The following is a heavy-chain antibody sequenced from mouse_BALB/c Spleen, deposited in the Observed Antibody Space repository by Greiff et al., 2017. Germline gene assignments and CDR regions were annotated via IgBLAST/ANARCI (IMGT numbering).Heavy chain of an antibody. J-gene: IGHJ3*01. CDR3: ARDIDGSLAWFAY. CDR1: GFTFSSFG. V-gene: IGHV5-17*02. D-gene: IGHD2-3*01. Sequence: EVKLVESGGGLVQPGGSRKLSCAASGFTFSSFGMHWVRQAPEKGLEWVAYISSGSSTIYADTVKGRFTISRDNPKNTLFLQMTSLRSEDTAMYYCARDIDGSLAWFAYWGQGTLVTVSA. CDR2: ISSGSST.